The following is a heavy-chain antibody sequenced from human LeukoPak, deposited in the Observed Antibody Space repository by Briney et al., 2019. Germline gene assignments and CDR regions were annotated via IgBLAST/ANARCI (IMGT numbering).Heavy chain of an antibody. CDR3: ARHPLPDIAVAGTARFDP. D-gene: IGHD6-19*01. V-gene: IGHV1-69*05. J-gene: IGHJ5*02. CDR2: IIPIFGTA. CDR1: GGTFSSYA. Sequence: SVRVSCKASGGTFSSYAISWVRQAPGQGLEWMGRIIPIFGTANYAQKFQGRVTITTDESTSTAYMELSSLRSEDTAVYYCARHPLPDIAVAGTARFDPWGQGTLVTVSS.